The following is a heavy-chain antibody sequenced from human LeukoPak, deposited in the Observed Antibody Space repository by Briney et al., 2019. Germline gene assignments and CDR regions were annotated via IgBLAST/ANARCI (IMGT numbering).Heavy chain of an antibody. D-gene: IGHD3-16*01. V-gene: IGHV3-23*01. CDR3: AKEGPGGGGYFDD. CDR1: GFTFSSYI. Sequence: PGGSLRLSCAASGFTFSSYIMSWVRQAPGKGLEWVSHIGGSGDSTYYADSVKGRFTISRDNSKNTLYLRMNSLRADDTAVYYCAKEGPGGGGYFDDWGQGALVTVSS. J-gene: IGHJ4*02. CDR2: IGGSGDST.